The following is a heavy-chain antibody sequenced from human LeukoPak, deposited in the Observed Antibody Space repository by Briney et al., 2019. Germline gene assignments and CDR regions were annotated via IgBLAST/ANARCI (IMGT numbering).Heavy chain of an antibody. CDR2: IHYSGTT. D-gene: IGHD5-12*01. V-gene: IGHV4-59*01. J-gene: IGHJ4*02. CDR1: GGSMSGCY. CDR3: ARRRVYSGSGEFDF. Sequence: SETLSLTCTVSGGSMSGCYWSWTRQPPGKGLEWIGYIHYSGTTNYNSSLKSRVTISLDTSRNQFSLKLRSVTTADTAVYYCARRRVYSGSGEFDFWGQGTLVTVSS.